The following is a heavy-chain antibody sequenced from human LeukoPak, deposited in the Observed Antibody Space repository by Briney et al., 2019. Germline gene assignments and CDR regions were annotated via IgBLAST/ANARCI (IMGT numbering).Heavy chain of an antibody. CDR3: ARDYGGEPYYYDSSGYYYPLGY. CDR1: GGTFSGYY. CDR2: INHGGST. Sequence: PETLSRTCAVYGGTFSGYYWSWIRQPPGEGLEWIGEINHGGSTNYNPSLKSRVTISVDTSKNQFSLKLSSVTAADTAVYYCARDYGGEPYYYDSSGYYYPLGYWGQGTLVTVSS. D-gene: IGHD3-22*01. V-gene: IGHV4-34*01. J-gene: IGHJ4*02.